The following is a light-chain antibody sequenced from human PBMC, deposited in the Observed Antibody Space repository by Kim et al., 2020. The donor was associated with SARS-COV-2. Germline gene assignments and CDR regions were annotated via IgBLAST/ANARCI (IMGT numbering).Light chain of an antibody. Sequence: SASYGDGVTITCRASQEISTWLAWYQQKPGKAPKILIYKASSLESGVSSRFSGSASGTEFSLTISSLQPEDFATYYCQQYDSYPYSFGQGTKLEI. J-gene: IGKJ2*03. CDR1: QEISTW. CDR2: KAS. CDR3: QQYDSYPYS. V-gene: IGKV1-5*03.